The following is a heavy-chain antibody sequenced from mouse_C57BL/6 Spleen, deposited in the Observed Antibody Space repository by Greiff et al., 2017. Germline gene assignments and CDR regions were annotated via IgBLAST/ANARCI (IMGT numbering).Heavy chain of an antibody. CDR3: ARDPKGGRAWFAY. CDR1: GFTFSSYA. V-gene: IGHV5-4*01. J-gene: IGHJ3*01. Sequence: VQLKESGGGLVKPGGSLKLSCAASGFTFSSYAMSWVRQTPEKRLEWVATISDGGSYTYYPDNVKGRFTISRDNAKNNLYLQMSHLKSEDTAMYYCARDPKGGRAWFAYWGQGTLVTVSA. D-gene: IGHD1-1*02. CDR2: ISDGGSYT.